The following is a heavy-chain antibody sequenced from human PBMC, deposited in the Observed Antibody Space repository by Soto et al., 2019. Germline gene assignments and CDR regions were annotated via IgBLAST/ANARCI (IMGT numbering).Heavy chain of an antibody. CDR1: GGSISNYY. J-gene: IGHJ4*02. CDR3: ARRYGGNFDY. V-gene: IGHV4-59*01. Sequence: SETLSLTCTVSGGSISNYYWSWVRQPPGKGLEWIGYIYDSGSTNYNPSLKSRVTISVDTSKNQFSLKLSSVTAADTAVYYCARRYGGNFDYWGQGTLVTVSS. CDR2: IYDSGST. D-gene: IGHD1-26*01.